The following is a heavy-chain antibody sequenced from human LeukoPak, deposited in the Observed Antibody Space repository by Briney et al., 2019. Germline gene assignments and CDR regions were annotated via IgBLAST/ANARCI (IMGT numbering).Heavy chain of an antibody. D-gene: IGHD3-16*01. CDR2: IFPADSDT. CDR1: GYSFNSHW. Sequence: GESLKISCKASGYSFNSHWLGWVRQMPGKGLEWMGIIFPADSDTRYSPAFQGQVTISADKSISTAYLQWSSLEASDTAMYYCVKLRDYDKALDPWGQGTPVTVSS. CDR3: VKLRDYDKALDP. V-gene: IGHV5-51*01. J-gene: IGHJ5*02.